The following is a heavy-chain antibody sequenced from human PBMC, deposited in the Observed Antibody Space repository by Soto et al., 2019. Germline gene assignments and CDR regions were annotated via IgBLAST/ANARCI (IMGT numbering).Heavy chain of an antibody. Sequence: EVQLVESGGGLVQPGGSLRLSCVASGFTFSSYSMNWVRQAPGKGLEWVSDIGGSSPTISYEDSVKGRFTISRDNAKNSLYLKMNSLSDEDTAVYYCARDLDFAFDIWGQGTMVTFSS. CDR3: ARDLDFAFDI. CDR1: GFTFSSYS. D-gene: IGHD3-9*01. J-gene: IGHJ3*02. CDR2: IGGSSPTI. V-gene: IGHV3-48*02.